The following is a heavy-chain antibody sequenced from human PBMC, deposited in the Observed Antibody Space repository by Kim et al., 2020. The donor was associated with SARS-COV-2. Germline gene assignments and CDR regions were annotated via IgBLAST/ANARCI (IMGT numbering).Heavy chain of an antibody. CDR1: GYTFTSYG. D-gene: IGHD2-2*01. J-gene: IGHJ6*02. CDR3: ARANIVVVPAAIGMDV. CDR2: ISAYNGNT. V-gene: IGHV1-18*01. Sequence: ASVKVSCKASGYTFTSYGISWVRQAPGQGLEWMGWISAYNGNTNNAQKLQGRVTMTTDTSTSTAYMELRSLRSDDTAVYYCARANIVVVPAAIGMDVWGQGTTVTVSS.